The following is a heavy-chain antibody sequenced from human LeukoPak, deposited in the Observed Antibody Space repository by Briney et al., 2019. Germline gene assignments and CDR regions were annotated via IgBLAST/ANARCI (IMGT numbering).Heavy chain of an antibody. D-gene: IGHD3-22*01. J-gene: IGHJ3*02. CDR1: GGSISSYY. V-gene: IGHV4-59*12. Sequence: NPSETLSLTCTVSGGSISSYYWSWIRQPPGKGLEWIGYIYYSGSTNYNPSLKSRVTISVDTSKNQFSLKLSSVTAADTAVYYCARDPGTQNYYDSSGYYYGAFDIWGQGTMVTVSS. CDR3: ARDPGTQNYYDSSGYYYGAFDI. CDR2: IYYSGST.